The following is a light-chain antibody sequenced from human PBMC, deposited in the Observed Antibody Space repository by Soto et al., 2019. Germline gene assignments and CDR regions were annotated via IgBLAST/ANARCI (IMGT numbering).Light chain of an antibody. CDR1: QSVNRN. V-gene: IGKV3-15*01. J-gene: IGKJ4*01. CDR2: AAS. Sequence: EKVMTQYPAALSVSPGEXAXXSSTASQSVNRNSPWSQQQPGQPPRTLIYAASTSATGIQARFSASAHATELTLTISSLKSEDSEVYSCQQYNDWPLTFGGGTKVDIK. CDR3: QQYNDWPLT.